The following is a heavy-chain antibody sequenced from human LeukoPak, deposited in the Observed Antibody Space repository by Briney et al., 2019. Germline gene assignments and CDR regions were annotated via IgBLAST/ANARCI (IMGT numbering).Heavy chain of an antibody. Sequence: GRSLRLSCAASGFTFSIYGMNWVRQAPGKGLEWVAVIWYNGNDKYYADSVKGRFTISRDNSKNTMYLQMNSLRAEDTAVYYCARDRSAYCGGDCYASAYNIWGQGTVVTVSS. CDR1: GFTFSIYG. CDR3: ARDRSAYCGGDCYASAYNI. CDR2: IWYNGNDK. D-gene: IGHD2-21*02. J-gene: IGHJ3*02. V-gene: IGHV3-33*01.